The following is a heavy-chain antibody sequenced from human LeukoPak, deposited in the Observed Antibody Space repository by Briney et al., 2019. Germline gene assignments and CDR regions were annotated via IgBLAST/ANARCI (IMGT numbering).Heavy chain of an antibody. CDR3: ARTPRGPQGAFDI. CDR2: INKDGTNT. J-gene: IGHJ3*02. Sequence: PGGSLRLSCAASGFSFRNYWMHWVRQAPGKGLVWVSRINKDGTNTNYADSVKGRFTISRDNAKNSLYLQMNSLRAEDTAVYYCARTPRGPQGAFDIWGQGTMVTVSS. D-gene: IGHD3-16*01. CDR1: GFSFRNYW. V-gene: IGHV3-74*01.